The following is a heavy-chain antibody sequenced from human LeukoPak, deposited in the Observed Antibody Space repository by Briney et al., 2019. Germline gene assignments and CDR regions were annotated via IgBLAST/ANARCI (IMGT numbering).Heavy chain of an antibody. J-gene: IGHJ4*02. CDR2: ISSSSSYI. D-gene: IGHD2-2*01. CDR1: GFTFSSYS. CDR3: ARDSLCSSTSCYQYFDY. V-gene: IGHV3-21*01. Sequence: GGSLRLSCAASGFTFSSYSMNWARQAPGKGLEWVSSISSSSSYIYYADSVKGRFTISRDNAKNSLYLQMNSLRAEDTAVYYCARDSLCSSTSCYQYFDYWGQGTLVTVSS.